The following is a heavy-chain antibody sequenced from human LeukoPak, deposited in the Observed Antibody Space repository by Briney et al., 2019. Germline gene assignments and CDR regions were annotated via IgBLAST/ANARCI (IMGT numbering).Heavy chain of an antibody. CDR2: IYYSGRT. CDR1: GGSIRSSSYY. CDR3: ASGFGSYYDSGY. J-gene: IGHJ4*02. V-gene: IGHV4-39*01. Sequence: PSETLSLTCTVSGGSIRSSSYYWGWIRQPPGKGLEWIGSIYYSGRTYYNPSLKSRVSISVATSENQFSLRLTSVTAADTAVYYCASGFGSYYDSGYWGQGRLLTVSS. D-gene: IGHD3-10*01.